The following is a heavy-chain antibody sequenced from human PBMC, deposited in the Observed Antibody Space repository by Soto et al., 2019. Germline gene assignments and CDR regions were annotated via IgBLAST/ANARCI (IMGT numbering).Heavy chain of an antibody. V-gene: IGHV4-30-4*01. CDR3: ARHGHWAPLDD. J-gene: IGHJ4*02. CDR2: IYYSRST. CDR1: GGSISSGDYY. D-gene: IGHD3-16*01. Sequence: SETLSLTCTVSGGSISSGDYYWSWIRQPPGKGLEWIGYIYYSRSTYYNPSLKSRVTISVDTSKNQFSLRLSSVTAADTAVYYCARHGHWAPLDDWGQGTLVTVSS.